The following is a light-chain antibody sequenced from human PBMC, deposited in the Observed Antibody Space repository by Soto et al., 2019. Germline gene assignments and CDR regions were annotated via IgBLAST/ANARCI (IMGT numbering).Light chain of an antibody. J-gene: IGLJ1*01. Sequence: QAVVTQPPSVSGAPGQRVTISCTGSSSNIGAGYDGHWYQQLPGTAPKLLVYGDNNRPSGVPDRFSASKSGTSASLAITGLQAEDEADYYCQSYDSSLSGGVFGTGTKLTVL. CDR1: SSNIGAGYD. CDR2: GDN. CDR3: QSYDSSLSGGV. V-gene: IGLV1-40*01.